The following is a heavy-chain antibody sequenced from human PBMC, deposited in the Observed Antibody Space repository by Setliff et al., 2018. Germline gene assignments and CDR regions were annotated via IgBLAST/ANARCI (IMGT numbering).Heavy chain of an antibody. CDR3: AREEYSSGWYYFDY. CDR1: GGSINSYY. Sequence: SETLSLTCTVSGGSINSYYWSWIRQPPGKGLEWIGYIYYSGSTIYNPSLKSRVTISVDTSKNQFSLRLTSVTAADTAVYYCAREEYSSGWYYFDYWGQGTLVTVSS. CDR2: IYYSGST. V-gene: IGHV4-59*13. J-gene: IGHJ4*02. D-gene: IGHD6-19*01.